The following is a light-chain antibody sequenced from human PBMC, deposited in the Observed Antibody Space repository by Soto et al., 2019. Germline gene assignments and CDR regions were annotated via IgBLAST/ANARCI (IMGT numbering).Light chain of an antibody. Sequence: QSALTQPASVSGSPGQSITISCTGTSSDIGGYNYVSWYQQHPGKAPKLMIYGVSNRPSGVSGRFFGSKSGNTASLTISGLQPEDDADYYCNSYRSSIIPVVFGGGTQLTVL. CDR2: GVS. J-gene: IGLJ2*01. CDR3: NSYRSSIIPVV. V-gene: IGLV2-14*01. CDR1: SSDIGGYNY.